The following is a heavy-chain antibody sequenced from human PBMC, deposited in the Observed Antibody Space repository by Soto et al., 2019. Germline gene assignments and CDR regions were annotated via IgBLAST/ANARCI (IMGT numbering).Heavy chain of an antibody. V-gene: IGHV3-23*01. Sequence: PEGCMGTACAASGVRCCFKMMDGVRKNPGKGLEWGSGISDISTSCEPSVRGRFTISTDKARSTLSLQLKRLSAEDTAVYYCAKHLKGGRLQAPFDHWGQGTLV. CDR2: ISDIST. D-gene: IGHD3-3*02. CDR3: AKHLKGGRLQAPFDH. J-gene: IGHJ4*02. CDR1: GVRCCFKM.